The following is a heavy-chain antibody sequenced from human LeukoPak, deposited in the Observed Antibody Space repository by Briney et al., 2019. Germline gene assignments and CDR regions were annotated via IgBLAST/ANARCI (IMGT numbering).Heavy chain of an antibody. CDR2: IGIDSGNT. CDR3: ARDHNYAFDN. D-gene: IGHD4-11*01. Sequence: GGSLRLSCAASGFPFNEYSMNWVRQAPGKGLEWISYIGIDSGNTKYADSVKGRFTVSGDKARNSLYLQMNSLRVEDTAVYYCARDHNYAFDNWGQGTLVTVSS. CDR1: GFPFNEYS. V-gene: IGHV3-11*06. J-gene: IGHJ4*02.